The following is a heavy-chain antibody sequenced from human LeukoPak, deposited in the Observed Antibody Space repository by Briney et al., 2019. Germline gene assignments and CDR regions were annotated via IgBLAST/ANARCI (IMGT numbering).Heavy chain of an antibody. CDR2: IYYSGST. V-gene: IGHV4-59*02. D-gene: IGHD4-11*01. CDR1: GGSVSSFY. CDR3: ARSYSSYYYYMDV. J-gene: IGHJ6*03. Sequence: SETLSLTCTVSGGSVSSFYWSWIRQPPGKGLEWIGNIYYSGSTNYNPSLKSRVTISVDTPKNQFSLKLSSVTAADTAVYYCARSYSSYYYYMDVWGKGTTVTVS.